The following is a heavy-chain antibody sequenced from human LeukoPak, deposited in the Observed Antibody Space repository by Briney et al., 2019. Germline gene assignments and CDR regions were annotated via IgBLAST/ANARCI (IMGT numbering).Heavy chain of an antibody. V-gene: IGHV5-51*01. CDR1: GYSFTSYW. Sequence: GESLKISCKGSGYSFTSYWIAWVRQMPGKGLEWMGIIYPGDSDTRYSPSFQGQVTISADKSISTAYLQWSSLKASDTAMYYCARQKWLRLNWFDPWGQGTLVTVSS. CDR2: IYPGDSDT. D-gene: IGHD5-12*01. CDR3: ARQKWLRLNWFDP. J-gene: IGHJ5*02.